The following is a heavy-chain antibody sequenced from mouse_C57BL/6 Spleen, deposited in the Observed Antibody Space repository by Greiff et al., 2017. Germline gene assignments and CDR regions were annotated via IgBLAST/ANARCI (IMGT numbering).Heavy chain of an antibody. CDR2: IDPEDGDT. V-gene: IGHV14-1*01. D-gene: IGHD1-1*01. J-gene: IGHJ3*01. Sequence: VQLQQSGAELVRPGASVKLSCTASGFNIKDYYMHWVKQRPEQGLEWIGRIDPEDGDTEYAPKFQGKDTMTADKSSNTAYLQLSSLTSEDTAVYYCTTGPTVVAPRFAYWGQGTLVTVSA. CDR3: TTGPTVVAPRFAY. CDR1: GFNIKDYY.